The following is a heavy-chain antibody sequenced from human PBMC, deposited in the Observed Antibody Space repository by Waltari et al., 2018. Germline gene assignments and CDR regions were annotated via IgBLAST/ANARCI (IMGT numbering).Heavy chain of an antibody. CDR2: IYYSGST. Sequence: QLQLQESGPGLVKPSETLSLTCTVPGGSISRTSYYWGWIRQPPGKELEWIGSIYYSGSTYYNPSLKSRVTISVDTSKNQFSLKLNSVTAADTAVYYCARLGSSSWYFDLWGRGTLLTVSS. CDR3: ARLGSSSWYFDL. CDR1: GGSISRTSYY. V-gene: IGHV4-39*01. D-gene: IGHD6-6*01. J-gene: IGHJ2*01.